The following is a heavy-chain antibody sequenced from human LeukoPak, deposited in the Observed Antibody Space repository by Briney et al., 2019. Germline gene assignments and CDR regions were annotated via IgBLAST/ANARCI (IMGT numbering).Heavy chain of an antibody. D-gene: IGHD4-17*01. J-gene: IGHJ4*02. CDR2: IYYSGST. Sequence: PSETLSLTCTVSGGSISSYYWSWIRQPPGKGLEGIGYIYYSGSTNYNPSLKSRVTISVDTSKNQFSLKLSSVTAADTAVYYCARAGTTVSTRGSFDYWGQGTLVTVSS. V-gene: IGHV4-59*01. CDR1: GGSISSYY. CDR3: ARAGTTVSTRGSFDY.